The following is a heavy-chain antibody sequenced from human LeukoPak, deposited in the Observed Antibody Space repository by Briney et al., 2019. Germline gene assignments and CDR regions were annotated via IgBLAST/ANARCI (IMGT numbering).Heavy chain of an antibody. CDR2: ISGSGGST. CDR3: AKVIVVVPAAIQGQNWFDP. Sequence: GGSLRLSCAASGFTFSSYAMSWVRQAPGTGLEWVSAISGSGGSTYYADSVKGRFTISRDNSKNTLYLQMNSLRAEDTAVYYCAKVIVVVPAAIQGQNWFDPWGQGTLVTVSS. D-gene: IGHD2-2*02. CDR1: GFTFSSYA. J-gene: IGHJ5*02. V-gene: IGHV3-23*01.